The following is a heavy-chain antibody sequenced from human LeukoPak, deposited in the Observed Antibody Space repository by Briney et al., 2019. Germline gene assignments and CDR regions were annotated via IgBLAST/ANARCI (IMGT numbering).Heavy chain of an antibody. V-gene: IGHV4-59*01. CDR1: GGSISGYY. J-gene: IGHJ3*02. D-gene: IGHD3-22*01. Sequence: SETLSLTCTVSGGSISGYYWSWFRQPPGKGLEWIGYIHSSGTTEYNPSLESRITTSVDTSKNQVSLKLSSVTAADTAVYYCARDKGYYDSSGYLKAFDIWGQGTMVTVSS. CDR3: ARDKGYYDSSGYLKAFDI. CDR2: IHSSGTT.